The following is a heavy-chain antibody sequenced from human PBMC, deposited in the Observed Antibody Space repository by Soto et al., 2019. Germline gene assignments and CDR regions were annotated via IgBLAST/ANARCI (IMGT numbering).Heavy chain of an antibody. CDR3: AKDQHLVLMVYAKGYGTQTPETFDY. CDR2: ISGSGGST. CDR1: GXAFSSYS. V-gene: IGHV3-23*01. J-gene: IGHJ4*02. Sequence: GSLRLTRAASGXAFSSYSMSWVRQAPGKGLELVSPISGSGGSTYYADSVKCRFTISTDNSKNKLYMQMNSLRAEDTAVYYCAKDQHLVLMVYAKGYGTQTPETFDYWGQGTLGTVS. D-gene: IGHD2-8*01.